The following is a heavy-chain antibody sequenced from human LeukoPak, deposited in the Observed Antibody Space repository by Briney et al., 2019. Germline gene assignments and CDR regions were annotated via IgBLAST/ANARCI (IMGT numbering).Heavy chain of an antibody. CDR2: INHSGRT. V-gene: IGHV4-34*01. D-gene: IGHD3-10*01. CDR1: GGSFSGFY. J-gene: IGHJ4*02. Sequence: SETLSLTCAVYGGSFSGFYWTWIRQPPGKGLVWIGEINHSGRTNYNPSLKSRVTISVDTSKNQFSLKLSSVTAADTAVYYCARTRRGALGFVYWGQGTLVTVSS. CDR3: ARTRRGALGFVY.